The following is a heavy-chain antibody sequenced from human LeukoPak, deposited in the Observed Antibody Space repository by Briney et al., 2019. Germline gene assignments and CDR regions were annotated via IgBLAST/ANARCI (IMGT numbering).Heavy chain of an antibody. Sequence: GRSLRLSRTASVFTFSRYSMNGVRQARGKGLEWVSSISTSSSCRYYADSVKGRVTISRDNTNNSRYVQMNTLRAEDTAVCSCARGADGVSSTTRGWFDPWGQGTLVTVSS. V-gene: IGHV3-21*01. CDR2: ISTSSSCR. CDR3: ARGADGVSSTTRGWFDP. D-gene: IGHD2-8*01. J-gene: IGHJ5*02. CDR1: VFTFSRYS.